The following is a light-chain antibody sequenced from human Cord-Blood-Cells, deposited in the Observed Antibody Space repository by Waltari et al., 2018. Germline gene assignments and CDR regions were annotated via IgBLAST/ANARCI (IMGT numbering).Light chain of an antibody. CDR2: SNN. Sequence: QAVLTQTPSASVTPGQRVTISCSVSSSNIGSDTVTWYQQLPGTAPKLLIYSNNQRPSGVPYRFSGSKSGTSASLAISGLQSEDEADYYCAAWDDSLNGPVFGGGTKLTVL. CDR3: AAWDDSLNGPV. J-gene: IGLJ3*02. V-gene: IGLV1-44*01. CDR1: SSNIGSDT.